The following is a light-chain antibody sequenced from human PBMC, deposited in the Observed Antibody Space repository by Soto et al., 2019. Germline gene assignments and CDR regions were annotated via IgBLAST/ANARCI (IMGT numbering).Light chain of an antibody. Sequence: EIVMTQSPATLSVSPGERATLSCRASQSVSSNVAWYQQKPGQAPRLLIYGASTRATGIPARFSGSGSGTEFTLTLSSLQFEDFAVYYCKQYNNWPFTFGPGNKVDIK. CDR2: GAS. CDR1: QSVSSN. J-gene: IGKJ3*01. CDR3: KQYNNWPFT. V-gene: IGKV3-15*01.